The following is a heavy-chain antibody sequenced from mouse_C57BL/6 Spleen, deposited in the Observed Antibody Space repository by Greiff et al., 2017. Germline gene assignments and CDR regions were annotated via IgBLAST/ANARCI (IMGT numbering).Heavy chain of an antibody. Sequence: EVKLMESGGGLVKPGGSLKLSCAASGFTFSDYGMHWVRQAPEKGLEWVAYISSGSSTIYYADTVKGRFTISRDNAKNTLFLQMTSLRSEDTAMYYCARRTAQAVLYFDYWGQGTTLTVSS. CDR2: ISSGSSTI. V-gene: IGHV5-17*01. J-gene: IGHJ2*01. CDR3: ARRTAQAVLYFDY. D-gene: IGHD3-2*02. CDR1: GFTFSDYG.